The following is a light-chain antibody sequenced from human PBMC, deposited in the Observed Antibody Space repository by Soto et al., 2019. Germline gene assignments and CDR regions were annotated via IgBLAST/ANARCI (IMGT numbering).Light chain of an antibody. V-gene: IGLV2-14*02. CDR1: SSDVGSYNR. Sequence: QSVLTQPASVSGSPGQSIAISCTGTSSDVGSYNRVSWYQQRPGKAPKLLIHEVTKRPSGVPDRFSGSKSGNTASLTVSGLQAEDEADYYCSSYAGRTLYVFGTGTKVTVL. CDR3: SSYAGRTLYV. CDR2: EVT. J-gene: IGLJ1*01.